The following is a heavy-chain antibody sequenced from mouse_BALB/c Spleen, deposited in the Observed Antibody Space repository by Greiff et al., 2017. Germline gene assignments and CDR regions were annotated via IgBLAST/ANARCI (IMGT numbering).Heavy chain of an antibody. J-gene: IGHJ4*01. D-gene: IGHD2-1*01. Sequence: VKLQESGAELARPGASVKLSCKASGYTFTDYYINWVKQRTGQGLEWIGEIYPGSGNTYYNEKFKGKATLTADKSSSTAYMQLSSLTSEDSAVYFCARFGNYGAMDYWGQGTSVTVSS. CDR1: GYTFTDYY. CDR2: IYPGSGNT. CDR3: ARFGNYGAMDY. V-gene: IGHV1-77*01.